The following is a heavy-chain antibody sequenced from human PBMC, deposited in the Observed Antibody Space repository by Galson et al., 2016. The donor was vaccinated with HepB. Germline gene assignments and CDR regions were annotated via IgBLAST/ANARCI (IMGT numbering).Heavy chain of an antibody. J-gene: IGHJ4*02. V-gene: IGHV4-39*01. CDR1: GGSISSSSYY. D-gene: IGHD3-10*01. Sequence: ETLSLTCSVSGGSISSSSYYWGLIRQSAGKGLEWIGIIYYAGSTYYNPSLKSRVTISVDTSRNQFSMKLTSVTAADTAIYYCARQPKVRGVESYYYGLDVWGPGTLVTVSA. CDR3: ARQPKVRGVESYYYGLDV. CDR2: IYYAGST.